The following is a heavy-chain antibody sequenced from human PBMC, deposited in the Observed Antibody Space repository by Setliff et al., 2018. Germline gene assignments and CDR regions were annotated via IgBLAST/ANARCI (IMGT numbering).Heavy chain of an antibody. CDR2: IYAGDSDT. J-gene: IGHJ6*02. Sequence: GESLKISCKGSGFSFTDFWIGWVRQMPGKGLEWMGLIYAGDSDTRYNPSLQGRVTMSADKSINTAYLQWSSLKASDTAIYYCARDRSFDWIEPTYYYNHGMDIWGQGTTVTVSS. CDR3: ARDRSFDWIEPTYYYNHGMDI. D-gene: IGHD3-9*01. CDR1: GFSFTDFW. V-gene: IGHV5-51*01.